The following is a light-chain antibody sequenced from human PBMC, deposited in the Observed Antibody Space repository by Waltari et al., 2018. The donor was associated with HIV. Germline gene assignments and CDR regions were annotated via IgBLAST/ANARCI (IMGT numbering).Light chain of an antibody. J-gene: IGKJ4*01. CDR2: GAS. CDR3: QQYGSSPIT. CDR1: QSVSSSY. Sequence: ESVLTQSPGTLSLSPGHRATLSCRASQSVSSSYLAWYQQRPGQAPRLIIYGASSRAAGIPDRFSGSGSGTDFALTISSLEPEDFAVYYCQQYGSSPITFGGGTKVEIK. V-gene: IGKV3-20*01.